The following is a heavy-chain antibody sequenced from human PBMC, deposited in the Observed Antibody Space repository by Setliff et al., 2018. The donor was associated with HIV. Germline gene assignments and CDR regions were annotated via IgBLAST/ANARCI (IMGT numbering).Heavy chain of an antibody. CDR2: IYYIGGA. V-gene: IGHV4-31*03. CDR1: GGSINSGGYY. J-gene: IGHJ4*02. Sequence: SETLSLTCTVSGGSINSGGYYWTWVRPHPGKGLQWIGYIYYIGGAYYNPSLKSRVTISLDTPKNHFSLNLSSVTAADTAVYYCARAVNFDYWGQGTQVTVSS. D-gene: IGHD6-19*01. CDR3: ARAVNFDY.